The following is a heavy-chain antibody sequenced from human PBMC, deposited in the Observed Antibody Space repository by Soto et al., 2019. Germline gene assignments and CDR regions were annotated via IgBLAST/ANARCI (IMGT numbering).Heavy chain of an antibody. D-gene: IGHD3-3*01. J-gene: IGHJ4*02. V-gene: IGHV4-4*07. Sequence: KTAETLSLTCTVSGCSISNYFCNWIRQPAGKGLEWIGRIDNSGSTNYNPSLKSRITMSADTSRNQFSLKLNSVTAADTAVYYCARGGQDFWSGPFDYWGQGALVTVSS. CDR2: IDNSGST. CDR3: ARGGQDFWSGPFDY. CDR1: GCSISNYF.